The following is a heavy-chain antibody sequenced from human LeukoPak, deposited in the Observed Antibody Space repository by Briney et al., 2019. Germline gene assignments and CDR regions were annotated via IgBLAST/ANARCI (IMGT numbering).Heavy chain of an antibody. J-gene: IGHJ6*03. CDR2: INHSGST. CDR3: ARGGAAARPYYYYYMDV. CDR1: GGSFSGYY. V-gene: IGHV4-34*01. Sequence: SETLSLTCAVYGGSFSGYYWSWIRQPPGKGLEWIGEINHSGSTNYNPSLKSRVTISVDTSKNQFSLKLSSVTAADTAVYYCARGGAAARPYYYYYMDVWGKGTTVTVSS. D-gene: IGHD6-13*01.